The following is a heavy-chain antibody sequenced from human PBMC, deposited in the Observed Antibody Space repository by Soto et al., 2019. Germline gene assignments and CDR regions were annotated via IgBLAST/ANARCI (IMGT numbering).Heavy chain of an antibody. CDR3: ARGRDGYNY. Sequence: EVQLVESGGGLVQPGGSLRLSCAASGFTFSDHYMDWVRQAPGKGLEWVGRIRDKASSYTTEYAASVKSRFTISRDDSTNSLFLQVNNVKTEDTAVYYCARGRDGYNYWGQGTLVTVSS. D-gene: IGHD5-12*01. J-gene: IGHJ4*02. CDR1: GFTFSDHY. V-gene: IGHV3-72*01. CDR2: IRDKASSYTT.